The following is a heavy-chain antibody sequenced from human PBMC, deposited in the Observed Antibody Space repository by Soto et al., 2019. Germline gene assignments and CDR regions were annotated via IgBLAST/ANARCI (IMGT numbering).Heavy chain of an antibody. CDR2: IISGGTRV. CDR1: GFTSSSDW. CDR3: ARERTSKGGMDI. V-gene: IGHV3-74*01. Sequence: GGSLRLSCAASGFTSSSDWMNWVRQSPGKGLEWVSRIISGGTRVSYADSVKGRFIITRDNAKNTLYLEMHSLTADDTAVYYCARERTSKGGMDIWGQGTTVTVSS. J-gene: IGHJ6*02.